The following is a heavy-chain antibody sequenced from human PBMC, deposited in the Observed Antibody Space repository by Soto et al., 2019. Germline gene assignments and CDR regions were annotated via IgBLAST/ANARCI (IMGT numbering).Heavy chain of an antibody. Sequence: QVQLVESGGGVVQPGRSLRLPCAASGFSVSNYAMHWVRQAPGKGVEWVAVIWYNEPNIHYADSVKARFTISRDISKNTVYLQMNSLRAEDTAVYYCARDQPRILWYFENWGQGTLVTVSS. D-gene: IGHD3-3*02. CDR1: GFSVSNYA. V-gene: IGHV3-33*01. CDR2: IWYNEPNI. CDR3: ARDQPRILWYFEN. J-gene: IGHJ4*02.